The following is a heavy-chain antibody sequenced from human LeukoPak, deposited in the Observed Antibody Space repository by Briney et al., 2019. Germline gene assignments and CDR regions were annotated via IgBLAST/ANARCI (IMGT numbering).Heavy chain of an antibody. Sequence: HSGGSLRLSCAASGFTLSSYSMNWVRQARVKGREGFSYISSGSSTISYEDSVKGRFTISRDNAKNSLYLQMTSLRDEDTALYFCARDRGVTTRPRGYFDCWGRGTLVTVSS. CDR2: ISSGSSTI. D-gene: IGHD1-1*01. J-gene: IGHJ4*02. CDR3: ARDRGVTTRPRGYFDC. V-gene: IGHV3-48*02. CDR1: GFTLSSYS.